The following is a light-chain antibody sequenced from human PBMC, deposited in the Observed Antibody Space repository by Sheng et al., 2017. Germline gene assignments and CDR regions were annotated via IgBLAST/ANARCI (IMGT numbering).Light chain of an antibody. CDR3: QQYGTSPLT. CDR2: GAS. J-gene: IGKJ4*01. CDR1: QSVSSNY. V-gene: IGKV3-20*01. Sequence: DNVLTQSPGTLSLSPGERATLSCRASQSVSSNYLAWYQHKPGRAPRLLIYGASSRATGIPDRFSGSGSGTDFTLTIRRLEPEDFAVYYCQQYGTSPLTFGGGTKIQIK.